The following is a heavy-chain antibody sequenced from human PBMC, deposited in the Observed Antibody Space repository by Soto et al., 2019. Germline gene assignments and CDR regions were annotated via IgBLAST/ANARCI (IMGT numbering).Heavy chain of an antibody. Sequence: EVQLLESGGGLVQPGGSLRLSCAASGFTFSSYAMAWVRQAPGTGLEWVSGIDGSGGDTSFADSVKGRFSISRDKSKKMLYLHMNSMRAEDTARYYCAKEMVAAAYVETSPFDFWGQGTLVTVSS. D-gene: IGHD2-15*01. CDR2: IDGSGGDT. CDR3: AKEMVAAAYVETSPFDF. J-gene: IGHJ4*02. CDR1: GFTFSSYA. V-gene: IGHV3-23*01.